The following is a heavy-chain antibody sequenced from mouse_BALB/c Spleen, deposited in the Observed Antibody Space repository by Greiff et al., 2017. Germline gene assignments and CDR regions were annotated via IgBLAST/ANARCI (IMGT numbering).Heavy chain of an antibody. J-gene: IGHJ4*01. Sequence: VKLMESGPGLVAPSQSLSITCTVSGFSLTSYGVHWVRQPPGKGLEWLGVIWAGGSTNYNSALMSRLSISKDNSKSQVFLKMNSLQTDDTAMYYCARDRSTMITTRAMDYWGQGTSVTVAS. CDR2: IWAGGST. CDR1: GFSLTSYG. V-gene: IGHV2-9*02. D-gene: IGHD2-4*01. CDR3: ARDRSTMITTRAMDY.